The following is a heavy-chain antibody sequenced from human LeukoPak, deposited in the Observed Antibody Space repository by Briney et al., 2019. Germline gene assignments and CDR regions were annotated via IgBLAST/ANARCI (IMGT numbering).Heavy chain of an antibody. CDR2: IYHSGST. CDR3: ARMPTMETFHV. J-gene: IGHJ3*01. V-gene: IGHV4-38-2*01. D-gene: IGHD3-10*01. CDR1: GSSISSGYY. Sequence: SETLSLTCAVSGSSISSGYYWGWIRQPPGKGLEWIGSIYHSGSTYYNPSLKSRVTISVDTSKNQFSLKLTPVTAADTAVYYCARMPTMETFHVWGQGTMVTVSS.